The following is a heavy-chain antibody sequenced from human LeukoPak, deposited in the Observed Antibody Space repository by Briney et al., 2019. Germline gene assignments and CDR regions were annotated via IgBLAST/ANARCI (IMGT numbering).Heavy chain of an antibody. Sequence: GGSLRLFCAASGLTFSSYWIHWVRQAPGKGLVWVSRINPDGSSTNYADSVKGRFTISRDNAKNTLYLQMNSLRAEDTAVYYCARHTLGSSGSVDWGQGTLVTVSS. J-gene: IGHJ4*02. CDR2: INPDGSST. CDR1: GLTFSSYW. D-gene: IGHD3-22*01. V-gene: IGHV3-74*01. CDR3: ARHTLGSSGSVD.